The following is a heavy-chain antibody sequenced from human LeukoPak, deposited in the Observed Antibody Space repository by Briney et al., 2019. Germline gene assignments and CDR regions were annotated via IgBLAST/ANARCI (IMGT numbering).Heavy chain of an antibody. J-gene: IGHJ4*02. V-gene: IGHV3-23*01. Sequence: GGSLRLSCAAPGFTFSNYPMSWVRQAPAKGLEWVSALSSSGGDTFYADSVKGRFTISRDTSKNTLYLQMYSLRAEDTAVYYCAKAGTGTNMIFDYWGQGTLVTVSS. D-gene: IGHD1-1*01. CDR2: LSSSGGDT. CDR3: AKAGTGTNMIFDY. CDR1: GFTFSNYP.